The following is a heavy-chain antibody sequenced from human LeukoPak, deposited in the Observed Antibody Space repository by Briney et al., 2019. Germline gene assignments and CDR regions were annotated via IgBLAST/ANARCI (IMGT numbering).Heavy chain of an antibody. D-gene: IGHD6-19*01. CDR3: SSSGWYEYFQH. V-gene: IGHV4-39*01. Sequence: PSETLSLTCTVSGGSISSSSYYWGWIRQPPGKGLEWIGSIYYSGSTYYNPSLKSRVTISVDTSKNQFSLKLSSVTAADTAVYYCSSSGWYEYFQHWGQGTLVTVSS. CDR2: IYYSGST. CDR1: GGSISSSSYY. J-gene: IGHJ1*01.